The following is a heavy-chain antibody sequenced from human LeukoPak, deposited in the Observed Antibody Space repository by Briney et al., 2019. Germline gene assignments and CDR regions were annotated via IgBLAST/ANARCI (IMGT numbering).Heavy chain of an antibody. V-gene: IGHV3-33*08. J-gene: IGHJ3*02. CDR1: GFIFSSYW. CDR2: IWYDGSNK. D-gene: IGHD3-9*01. CDR3: ARESDPYYDILTGDRDAFDI. Sequence: GGSLRLSCAASGFIFSSYWMTWVRQAPGKGLEWVAVIWYDGSNKYYADSVKGRFTISRDNSKNTLYLQMNSLRAEDTAVYYCARESDPYYDILTGDRDAFDIWGQGTMVTVSS.